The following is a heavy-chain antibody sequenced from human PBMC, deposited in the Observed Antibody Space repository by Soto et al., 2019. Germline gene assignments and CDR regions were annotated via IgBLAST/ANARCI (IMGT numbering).Heavy chain of an antibody. CDR2: IIPIFGTA. CDR3: ASGEQYCISTSCLFSYYYYGMDV. CDR1: GGTFSSYA. Sequence: GASVKVSCKASGGTFSSYAISWVRQAPGQGLEWMGGIIPIFGTANYAQKFQGRVTITADESTSTAYMELSSLRSEDTAVYYCASGEQYCISTSCLFSYYYYGMDVWGQGTTVTVSS. V-gene: IGHV1-69*13. D-gene: IGHD2-2*01. J-gene: IGHJ6*02.